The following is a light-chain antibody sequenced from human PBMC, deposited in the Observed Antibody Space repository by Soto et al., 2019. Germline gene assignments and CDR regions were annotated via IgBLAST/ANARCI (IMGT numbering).Light chain of an antibody. J-gene: IGLJ3*02. V-gene: IGLV4-69*01. CDR3: QTWGTGIWV. CDR1: SGHISYA. Sequence: QSVLTQSPSASASLGASGKLNCTLSSGHISYAIAWHQQQPEKGPRYLMRLNSDCSHTKRDGIPDRFSGSSSGAERYLNISSLQSEDEADYYCQTWGTGIWVFGGGTKLTVL. CDR2: LNSDCSH.